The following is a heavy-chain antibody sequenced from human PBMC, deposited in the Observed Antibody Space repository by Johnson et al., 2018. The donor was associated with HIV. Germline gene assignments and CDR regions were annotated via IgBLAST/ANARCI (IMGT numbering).Heavy chain of an antibody. CDR2: ISSSGSTI. D-gene: IGHD6-13*01. CDR3: ARAIAAAGTVGVDAFDI. CDR1: GFTFSDYY. Sequence: QEQLVESGGGLVKPGGSLRLSCAASGFTFSDYYMSWIRQAPGKGLEWVSYISSSGSTIYYADSVKGRFTISRDDSKNTLYRQMNSLRAEDTAVYYCARAIAAAGTVGVDAFDIWGQGTMVTVSS. V-gene: IGHV3-11*04. J-gene: IGHJ3*02.